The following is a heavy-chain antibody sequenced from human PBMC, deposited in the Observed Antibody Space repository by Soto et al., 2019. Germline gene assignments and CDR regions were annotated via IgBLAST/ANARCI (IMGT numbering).Heavy chain of an antibody. D-gene: IGHD1-26*01. CDR1: GFTFSDHY. Sequence: EVQLVESGGGLVQPGGSLRLSCAASGFTFSDHYMDWVRQAPGKGLEWFGRSRNKANSYSTEYAASVKGRFTISRDESKNALYLQMNILKTEDPAVYYCARFSGSYTRGLDYWGQGTLVTVSS. CDR2: SRNKANSYST. V-gene: IGHV3-72*01. CDR3: ARFSGSYTRGLDY. J-gene: IGHJ4*02.